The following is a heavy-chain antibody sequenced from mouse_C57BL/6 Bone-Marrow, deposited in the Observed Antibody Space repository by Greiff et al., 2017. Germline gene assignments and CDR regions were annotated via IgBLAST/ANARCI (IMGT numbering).Heavy chain of an antibody. V-gene: IGHV1-85*01. CDR1: GYTFTSYD. J-gene: IGHJ3*01. CDR2: IYPRDGST. Sequence: VKLQQSVPELVKPGASVKLSCKASGYTFTSYDINWVKQRPGQGLEWIGWIYPRDGSTKYNEKFKGKATLTVDTASSTAYMELHSLTSEDSAVYFCARSRDYYGSSYAWFAYWGQGTLVTVSA. D-gene: IGHD1-1*01. CDR3: ARSRDYYGSSYAWFAY.